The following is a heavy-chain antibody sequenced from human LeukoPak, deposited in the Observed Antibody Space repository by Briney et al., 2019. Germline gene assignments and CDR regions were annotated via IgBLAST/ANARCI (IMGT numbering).Heavy chain of an antibody. CDR1: GYTLTELS. Sequence: PVASVKVSCKVSGYTLTELSMHWVRQAPGKGLEWMGGFDPEDGETIYAQKFQGRVTMTEDTSTDTAYMELSSLRSEDTAVYYCATLVRSNDFGDLNWFDPWGQGTLVTVSS. CDR2: FDPEDGET. V-gene: IGHV1-24*01. D-gene: IGHD4-17*01. CDR3: ATLVRSNDFGDLNWFDP. J-gene: IGHJ5*02.